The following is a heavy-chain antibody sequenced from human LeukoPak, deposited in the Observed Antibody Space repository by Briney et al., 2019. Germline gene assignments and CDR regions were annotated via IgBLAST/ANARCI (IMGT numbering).Heavy chain of an antibody. V-gene: IGHV3-33*01. CDR1: GFTFSSYG. D-gene: IGHD5-24*01. J-gene: IGHJ4*02. CDR3: ATEDGYNGK. Sequence: GGSLRLSCAASGFTFSSYGMHWVRQAPGKGLEWVAVIWYDGSNKYYADSVKGRFTISRDNSKNTLYLQMNSLRAEDTAVYYCATEDGYNGKWGQGTLVTASS. CDR2: IWYDGSNK.